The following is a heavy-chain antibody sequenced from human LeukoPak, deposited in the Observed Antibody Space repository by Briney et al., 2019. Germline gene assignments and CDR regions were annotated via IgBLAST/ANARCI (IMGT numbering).Heavy chain of an antibody. CDR3: ARLLSGSYYRDY. Sequence: GGSLRLSCAAPGFTFSSYSMNWVRQAPGKGLEWVSYISSSSSTIYCADSVKGRFTISRDSAKNSLYLQMNSLRAEDTAVYYCARLLSGSYYRDYWGQGTLVTVSS. V-gene: IGHV3-48*04. CDR2: ISSSSSTI. CDR1: GFTFSSYS. D-gene: IGHD3-10*01. J-gene: IGHJ4*02.